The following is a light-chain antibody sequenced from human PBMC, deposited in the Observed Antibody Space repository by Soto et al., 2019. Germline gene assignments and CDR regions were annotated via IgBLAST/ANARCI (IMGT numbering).Light chain of an antibody. CDR1: QGISSW. J-gene: IGKJ1*01. V-gene: IGKV1-8*01. CDR3: QQYYSYPRT. Sequence: AIQMPQSPSSVSASVGDRVTITCRASQGISSWLAWYQQKPGKAPKLLIYAASTLQSGVPSRFSGSGSGTDFTLTISCLQSEDFATYYCQQYYSYPRTFGQGTKVDIK. CDR2: AAS.